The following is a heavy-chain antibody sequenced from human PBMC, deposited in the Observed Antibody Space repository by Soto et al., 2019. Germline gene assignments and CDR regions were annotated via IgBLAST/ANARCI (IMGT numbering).Heavy chain of an antibody. V-gene: IGHV1-8*01. Sequence: VASVKLSCKASGYPFTSYDIYWVRQATGQGLEWMGWMNPNTGNSGYAQKFQGRVTMTSDTSTTTAYMDLRSLRSDDTAVYYCAREMTTMTFFDYWGQGTLVTVSS. CDR1: GYPFTSYD. J-gene: IGHJ4*02. CDR3: AREMTTMTFFDY. D-gene: IGHD4-4*01. CDR2: MNPNTGNS.